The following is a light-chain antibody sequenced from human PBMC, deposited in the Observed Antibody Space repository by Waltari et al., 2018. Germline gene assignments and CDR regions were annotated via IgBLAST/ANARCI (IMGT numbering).Light chain of an antibody. CDR1: SSDIGAYNY. CDR2: EVR. Sequence: QSALTQPASVSGSPGPSITISCTGTSSDIGAYNYVSWYQHPPGKAPKLIISEVRRRPSGVSNRFSGSKSGNMASLTISGLQAEDEADYYCNSYTTSSTWVFGGGTKLTVL. V-gene: IGLV2-14*01. J-gene: IGLJ3*02. CDR3: NSYTTSSTWV.